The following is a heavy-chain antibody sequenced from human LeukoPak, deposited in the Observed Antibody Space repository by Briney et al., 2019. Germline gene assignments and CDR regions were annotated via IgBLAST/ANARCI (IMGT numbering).Heavy chain of an antibody. Sequence: GGSLRLSCAASGFTFSSYEMNWVRQAPGKGLKWVSYISSSGSTIYYADSVKGRFTIARDNAKNSLYLQMNSLRAEDTAVYYCARCGYERNFDYWGQGTLVTVSS. CDR3: ARCGYERNFDY. CDR1: GFTFSSYE. V-gene: IGHV3-48*03. CDR2: ISSSGSTI. J-gene: IGHJ4*02. D-gene: IGHD5-18*01.